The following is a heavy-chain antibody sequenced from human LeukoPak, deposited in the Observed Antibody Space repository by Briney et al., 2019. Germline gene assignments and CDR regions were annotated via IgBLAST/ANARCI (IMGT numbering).Heavy chain of an antibody. J-gene: IGHJ4*02. CDR3: AKGLDSSNWYPFDY. D-gene: IGHD6-13*01. CDR2: ISGRGGNT. CDR1: GFTFSSYA. V-gene: IGHV3-23*01. Sequence: PGGSLRLSCAASGFTFSSYAMSWVRQAPGKGLEWVSGISGRGGNTYFADSVKGRFTISRDNSKNTLFLQMNSLRAEDTAVYYCAKGLDSSNWYPFDYWGQGTLVTVSS.